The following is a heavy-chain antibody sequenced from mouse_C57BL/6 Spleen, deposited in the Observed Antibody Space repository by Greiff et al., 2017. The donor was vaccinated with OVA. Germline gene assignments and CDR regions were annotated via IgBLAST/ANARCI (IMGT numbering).Heavy chain of an antibody. V-gene: IGHV1-80*01. CDR1: GYAFSSYW. CDR2: IYPGDGDT. J-gene: IGHJ2*01. Sequence: VMLVESGAELVKPGASVKISCKASGYAFSSYWMNWVKQRPGKGLEWIGQIYPGDGDTNYNGKFKGKATLTADKSSSTAYMQLSSLTSEDSAVYFCARIGSITSYYFDYWGQGTTLTVSS. CDR3: ARIGSITSYYFDY. D-gene: IGHD1-1*01.